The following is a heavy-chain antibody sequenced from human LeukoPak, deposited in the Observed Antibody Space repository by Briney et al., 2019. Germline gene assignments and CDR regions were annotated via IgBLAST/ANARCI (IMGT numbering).Heavy chain of an antibody. CDR2: IYTSGST. D-gene: IGHD5-24*01. CDR1: GGSISSGSYY. Sequence: SETLSLTCTVSGGSISSGSYYWSWIRQPAGKGLEWIGRIYTSGSTNYNPSLKSRVTISVDTSKNQFSLKLSSVTAADTAVYYCARGLLENFDYWGQGTLVTVSS. V-gene: IGHV4-61*02. J-gene: IGHJ4*02. CDR3: ARGLLENFDY.